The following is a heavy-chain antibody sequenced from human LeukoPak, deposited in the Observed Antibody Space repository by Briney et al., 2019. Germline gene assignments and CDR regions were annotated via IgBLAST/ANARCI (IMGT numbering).Heavy chain of an antibody. J-gene: IGHJ5*02. CDR2: IYYSGST. D-gene: IGHD2-2*01. Sequence: PSETLSLTCTVSGGSISSYYWSWIRQPPGKGLEWTGYIYYSGSTNYNPSLKSRVTISVDTSKNQFSLKLSSVTAADTAVYYCARDSSTSDIPWGNWFDPWGQGTLVTVSS. V-gene: IGHV4-59*01. CDR3: ARDSSTSDIPWGNWFDP. CDR1: GGSISSYY.